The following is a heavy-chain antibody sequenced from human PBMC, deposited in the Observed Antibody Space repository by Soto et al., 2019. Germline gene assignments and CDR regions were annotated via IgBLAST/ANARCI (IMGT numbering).Heavy chain of an antibody. J-gene: IGHJ4*02. D-gene: IGHD5-12*01. CDR1: GFTFDDYA. CDR2: ISWNSGSI. V-gene: IGHV3-9*01. CDR3: AKGGSPGWRLRSPNFDY. Sequence: GGSLRLSCAASGFTFDDYAMHWVRQAPGKGLEWVSGISWNSGSIGYADSVKGRFTISRDNAKNSLYLQMNSLRAEDTALYYCAKGGSPGWRLRSPNFDYWGQGTLVTVSS.